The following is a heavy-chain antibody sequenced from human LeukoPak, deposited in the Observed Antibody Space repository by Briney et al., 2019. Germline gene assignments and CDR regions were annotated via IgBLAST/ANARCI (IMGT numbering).Heavy chain of an antibody. J-gene: IGHJ4*02. CDR2: ISGSGGST. CDR3: AKGEGDFVFDY. V-gene: IGHV3-23*01. CDR1: GFTFSSYS. D-gene: IGHD2-21*02. Sequence: GGSLRLSCAASGFTFSSYSMHWVRQAPGKGLEWVSAISGSGGSTYYADSVKGRFTISRDNSKNTLYLQMNSLRAEDTAVYYCAKGEGDFVFDYWGQGTLVTVSS.